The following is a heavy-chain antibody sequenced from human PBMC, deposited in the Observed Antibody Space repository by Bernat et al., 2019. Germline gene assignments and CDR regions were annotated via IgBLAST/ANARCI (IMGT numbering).Heavy chain of an antibody. CDR2: ISYDGSNK. Sequence: QVQLVESGGGVVQPGRSLRLSCAASGFTFSSYGMHWVRQAPGKGLEWVAVISYDGSNKYYADSVKGRFTISRDNSKHTLYLQMNSLRAEDTAVYYCAKEDRAGTSGYYFDYWGQGTLVTVSS. V-gene: IGHV3-30*18. J-gene: IGHJ4*02. CDR1: GFTFSSYG. CDR3: AKEDRAGTSGYYFDY. D-gene: IGHD1-7*01.